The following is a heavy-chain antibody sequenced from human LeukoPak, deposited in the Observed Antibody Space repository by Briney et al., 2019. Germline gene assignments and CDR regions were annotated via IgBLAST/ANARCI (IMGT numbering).Heavy chain of an antibody. V-gene: IGHV1-2*02. D-gene: IGHD2-2*01. CDR1: GYTFTGYY. J-gene: IGHJ4*02. CDR3: ARGCGSTSCYASGFDY. CDR2: INPNSGGT. Sequence: ASVKVSCKASGYTFTGYYMHWVRQAPGQGLEWMGWINPNSGGTNYAQKFQGRVTMTRDTSINTAYMELSSLRSDDTAVYYCARGCGSTSCYASGFDYWGQGTLVTVSS.